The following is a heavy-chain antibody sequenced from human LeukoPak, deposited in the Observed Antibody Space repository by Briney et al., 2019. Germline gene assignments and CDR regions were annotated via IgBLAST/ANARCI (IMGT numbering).Heavy chain of an antibody. CDR1: GYTFTSYG. CDR3: ARDPGEQQLALFDY. J-gene: IGHJ4*02. Sequence: ASVKVSCKASGYTFTSYGISWVRQAPGQGLEWMGWISAYNGNTNYAQKLQGRVTMTTDTSTSTAYMELRSLGSDDTAVYYCARDPGEQQLALFDYWGQGTLVTVSS. CDR2: ISAYNGNT. D-gene: IGHD6-13*01. V-gene: IGHV1-18*01.